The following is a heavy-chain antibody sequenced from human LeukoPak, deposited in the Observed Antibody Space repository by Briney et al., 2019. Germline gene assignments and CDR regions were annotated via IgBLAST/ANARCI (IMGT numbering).Heavy chain of an antibody. CDR2: IHYTGST. D-gene: IGHD2-8*01. J-gene: IGHJ4*02. Sequence: SETLSLTCTVSGGSISGYFWGWIRHPPGKGLEYIGNIHYTGSTNYSPSLKSRVTIAADTSKNQLSLRLSSVTAADTAVYYCARHSNGVTYPLDYWGQGTLVTVSS. V-gene: IGHV4-59*01. CDR3: ARHSNGVTYPLDY. CDR1: GGSISGYF.